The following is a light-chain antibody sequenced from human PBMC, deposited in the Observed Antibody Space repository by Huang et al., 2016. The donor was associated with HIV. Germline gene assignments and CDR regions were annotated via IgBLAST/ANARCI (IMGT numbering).Light chain of an antibody. CDR3: QHYGSSPWT. Sequence: EIVLTQSPGTLSLSPGERATLSCRASQSVSTYYLAWYQQKPGQAPRLLISGTSSRDTGIPDRFSGRGSGTDFSLTISRLEAEDSAVYYCQHYGSSPWTFGQGTKVEIK. J-gene: IGKJ1*01. CDR2: GTS. CDR1: QSVSTYY. V-gene: IGKV3-20*01.